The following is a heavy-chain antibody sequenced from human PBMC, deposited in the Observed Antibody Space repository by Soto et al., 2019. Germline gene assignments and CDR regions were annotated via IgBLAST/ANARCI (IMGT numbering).Heavy chain of an antibody. CDR3: ARSEYYYYYGMDV. CDR2: ISYDGSNK. Sequence: PGGSLRLSCAASGFTFSSYGMHWVRQAPGKGLEWVAVISYDGSNKYYADSVKGRFTISRDNSKNTLYLQMNSLRAEDTAVYYCARSEYYYYYGMDVWGQGTTVTVSS. D-gene: IGHD6-19*01. V-gene: IGHV3-30*03. CDR1: GFTFSSYG. J-gene: IGHJ6*02.